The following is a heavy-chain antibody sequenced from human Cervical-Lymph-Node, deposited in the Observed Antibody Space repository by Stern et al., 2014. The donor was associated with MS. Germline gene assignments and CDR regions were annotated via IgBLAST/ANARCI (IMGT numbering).Heavy chain of an antibody. CDR1: GILFSGAS. CDR2: IRSKTNAYTA. D-gene: IGHD3-10*01. CDR3: VSDGSGWRN. Sequence: EVQLVQSGGGLVQPGGSLKLSCAASGILFSGASMHWVRQPSGKGLEWIGRIRSKTNAYTATYTGSVKGRFTISRDDSKNTAYLQMNSLKTEDTAVYYCVSDGSGWRNWGQGTLVTVSS. V-gene: IGHV3-73*01. J-gene: IGHJ4*02.